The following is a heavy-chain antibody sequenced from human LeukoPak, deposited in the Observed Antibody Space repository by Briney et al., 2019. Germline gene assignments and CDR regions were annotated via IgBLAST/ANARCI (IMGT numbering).Heavy chain of an antibody. V-gene: IGHV1-2*02. CDR2: INPNSGGT. D-gene: IGHD5-18*01. CDR1: GYTFTGYY. CDR3: ARSGRYSYGHGSYYGMDV. J-gene: IGHJ6*02. Sequence: ASVKVSCKASGYTFTGYYMHWVRQAPGQGLEWMGWINPNSGGTNYAQKFQGRVTMTRDTSISTAYMELSRLRSDDTAVYYCARSGRYSYGHGSYYGMDVWSQGTTVTVSS.